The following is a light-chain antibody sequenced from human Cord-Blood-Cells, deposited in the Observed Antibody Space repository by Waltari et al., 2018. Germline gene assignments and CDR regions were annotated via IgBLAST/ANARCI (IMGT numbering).Light chain of an antibody. Sequence: EIVMTQSPATLSVSPGERATLSCRASQSVSSNLVWYQQNTGQAPRLLIYGASTRATGIPDRFSGSGSGTEFTLTISSLQSEDFAVYYCQQYNNWPLTFGGGTKVEIK. V-gene: IGKV3-15*01. J-gene: IGKJ4*01. CDR3: QQYNNWPLT. CDR1: QSVSSN. CDR2: GAS.